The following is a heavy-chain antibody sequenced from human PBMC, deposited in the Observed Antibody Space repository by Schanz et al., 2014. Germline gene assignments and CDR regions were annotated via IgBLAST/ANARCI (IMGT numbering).Heavy chain of an antibody. D-gene: IGHD2-15*01. CDR3: VKDDRGDVVVVAANY. V-gene: IGHV3-23*04. CDR2: LSGDGGTT. CDR1: GFRFSSYT. Sequence: VQLVESGGGLVKPGGSLRLSCAASGFRFSSYTMSWVRQASGKGLQWVSSLSGDGGTTHYADSVKGRFTISRDNSRKTLYLQMSSLRAEDTAVYYCVKDDRGDVVVVAANYWGQGAQVIVSS. J-gene: IGHJ4*02.